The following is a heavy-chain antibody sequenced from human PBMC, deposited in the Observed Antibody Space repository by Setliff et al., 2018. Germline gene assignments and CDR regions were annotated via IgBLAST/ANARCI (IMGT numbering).Heavy chain of an antibody. CDR3: AKDLITTTVPEWLLYTPTTYFDY. J-gene: IGHJ4*02. D-gene: IGHD3-3*01. V-gene: IGHV3-23*01. CDR1: GFTFSSYA. CDR2: ISGSGGTT. Sequence: AGGSLRLSCAASGFTFSSYAMSWVRQAPGKGLEWVSAISGSGGTTYYADSVKGRLTISRDNSKNTLYLQMNSLRAEDTAVYYCAKDLITTTVPEWLLYTPTTYFDYWGQGTLVTVSS.